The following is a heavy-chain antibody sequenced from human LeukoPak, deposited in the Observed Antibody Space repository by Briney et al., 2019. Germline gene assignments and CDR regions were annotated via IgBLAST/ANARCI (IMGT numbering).Heavy chain of an antibody. J-gene: IGHJ3*02. D-gene: IGHD6-19*01. CDR2: ISGSGGST. CDR1: GFTFSSYA. CDR3: AKDRVAVAEAGDAFDI. Sequence: GGSLRLSCAASGFTFSSYAMSWVHQAPGKGLEWVSAISGSGGSTYYADSVKGRFTISRDNSKNTLYLQMNSLRAEDTAVYYCAKDRVAVAEAGDAFDIWGQGTMVTVSS. V-gene: IGHV3-23*01.